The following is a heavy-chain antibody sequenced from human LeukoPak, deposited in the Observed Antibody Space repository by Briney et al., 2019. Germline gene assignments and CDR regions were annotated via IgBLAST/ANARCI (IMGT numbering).Heavy chain of an antibody. Sequence: SETLSLTCTVSGGSISSGDYYWSWIRQPPGKGLEWIGYIYYSGSTYYNPSLKSRVTISVDTSKNQFSLKLSSVTAADTAVYYCARGILLWFGEFNWFDPWGQGTLATVSS. J-gene: IGHJ5*02. CDR2: IYYSGST. CDR3: ARGILLWFGEFNWFDP. D-gene: IGHD3-10*01. CDR1: GGSISSGDYY. V-gene: IGHV4-30-4*01.